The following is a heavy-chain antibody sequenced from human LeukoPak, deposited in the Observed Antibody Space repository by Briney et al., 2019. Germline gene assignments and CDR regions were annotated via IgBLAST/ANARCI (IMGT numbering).Heavy chain of an antibody. V-gene: IGHV3-23*01. D-gene: IGHD1-1*01. CDR1: GFTFSSYA. Sequence: GGSLRLSCAASGFTFSSYAMSWVRQAPGKGLEWVSAISGSGGSTYYADPVKGRFTISRDNSKNTLYLQMNSLRAEDTAVYYCAKRPSWTNYYYYGMDVWGQGTTVTVSS. CDR3: AKRPSWTNYYYYGMDV. CDR2: ISGSGGST. J-gene: IGHJ6*02.